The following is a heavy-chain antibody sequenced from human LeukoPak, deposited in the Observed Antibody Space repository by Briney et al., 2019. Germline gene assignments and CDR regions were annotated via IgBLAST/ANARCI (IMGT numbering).Heavy chain of an antibody. CDR2: IIPIFGTA. Sequence: SVKVSCKASGGTFSSYAISWVRQAPGQGLEWMGGIIPIFGTADYAQKFQGRVTITADESTSTAYMELSSLRSEDTAVYYCARANRYDSSGAFDYWGQGTLVTVSS. J-gene: IGHJ4*02. CDR3: ARANRYDSSGAFDY. D-gene: IGHD3-22*01. V-gene: IGHV1-69*13. CDR1: GGTFSSYA.